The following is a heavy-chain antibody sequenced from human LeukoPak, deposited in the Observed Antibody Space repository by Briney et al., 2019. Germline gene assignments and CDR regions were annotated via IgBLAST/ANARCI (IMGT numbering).Heavy chain of an antibody. V-gene: IGHV4-59*12. CDR1: GGSISSYY. J-gene: IGHJ4*02. CDR2: IYYSGST. CDR3: ARDRARGDYDYFDY. Sequence: PSETLSLTCTVSGGSISSYYWSWIRQPPGKGLEWIGYIYYSGSTNYNPSLKSRVTISVDTSKNQFSLKLSSVTAADTAVYYCARDRARGDYDYFDYWGQGTLVTVSS. D-gene: IGHD4-17*01.